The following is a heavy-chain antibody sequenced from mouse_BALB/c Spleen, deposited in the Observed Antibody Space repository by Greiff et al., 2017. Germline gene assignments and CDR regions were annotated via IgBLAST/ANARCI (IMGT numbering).Heavy chain of an antibody. Sequence: DVQLQESGPGLVKPSQSLSLTCTVTGYSITSDYAWNWIRQFPGNKLEWMGYISYSGSTSYNPSLKSRISITRDTSKNQFFLQLNSVTTEDTATYYCARGYDRGFDYWGQGTTLTVSS. CDR2: ISYSGST. J-gene: IGHJ2*01. V-gene: IGHV3-2*02. CDR3: ARGYDRGFDY. D-gene: IGHD2-14*01. CDR1: GYSITSDYA.